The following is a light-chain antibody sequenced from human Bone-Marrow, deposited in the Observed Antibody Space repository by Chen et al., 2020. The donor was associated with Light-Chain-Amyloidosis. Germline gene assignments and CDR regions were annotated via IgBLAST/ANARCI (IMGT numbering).Light chain of an antibody. CDR1: NIGSTS. CDR2: EDS. CDR3: QGWDRGSDRPV. V-gene: IGLV3-21*02. Sequence: SYVLTQPSSVSVAPGQTATIACGGNNIGSTSVHWYQQTPGQAPLLVVYEDSDRPSGVPERLSGANSGKEDTLTISRGEAGDEADDYCQGWDRGSDRPVFGGGTKLTVL. J-gene: IGLJ3*02.